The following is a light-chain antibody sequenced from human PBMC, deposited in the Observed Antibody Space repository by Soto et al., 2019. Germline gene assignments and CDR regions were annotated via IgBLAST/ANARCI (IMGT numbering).Light chain of an antibody. CDR1: SSDVGGYNY. V-gene: IGLV2-14*01. J-gene: IGLJ2*01. Sequence: QSALTQPASVSGSPGQSITISCTGTSSDVGGYNYVSWYQQHPGKAPKLMIYDVSNRPSGVSNRFSGSKSVNTASLTISGLQDEDEADYYCSSYTSSSPVVFGGGTKLTVL. CDR3: SSYTSSSPVV. CDR2: DVS.